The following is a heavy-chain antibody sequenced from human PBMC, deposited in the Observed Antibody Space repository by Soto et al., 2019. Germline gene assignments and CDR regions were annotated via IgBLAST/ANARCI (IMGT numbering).Heavy chain of an antibody. D-gene: IGHD6-19*01. V-gene: IGHV4-4*02. CDR1: GGSISSSNW. CDR2: FYWRGNT. Sequence: QVQLQESGPGLVKPSGTLSLTCAVSGGSISSSNWWTWVRPSPGERQERVGVFYWRGNTNYNPSLEWLYTISGDKPKNQFSLKLTSLTAADTAVHYCAKDDVAATGYYGRIEVWGQGTTVTVSS. J-gene: IGHJ6*02. CDR3: AKDDVAATGYYGRIEV.